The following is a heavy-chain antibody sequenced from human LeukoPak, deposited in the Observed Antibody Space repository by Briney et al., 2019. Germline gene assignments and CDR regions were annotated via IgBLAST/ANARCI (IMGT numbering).Heavy chain of an antibody. CDR3: AKEVVEWERLGDFDY. CDR2: INGNGGST. V-gene: IGHV3-23*01. Sequence: GGSLRLSCAASGFTFSSYSMSWVRQAPGKGLEWVAGINGNGGSTYYADSVKGRFTISRDNAKNTLYLQMNSLRAEDTAVYYWAKEVVEWERLGDFDYWGQGTMVTVSS. CDR1: GFTFSSYS. D-gene: IGHD1-26*01. J-gene: IGHJ4*02.